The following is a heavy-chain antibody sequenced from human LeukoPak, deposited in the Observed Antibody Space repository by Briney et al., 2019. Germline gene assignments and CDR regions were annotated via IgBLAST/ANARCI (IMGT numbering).Heavy chain of an antibody. D-gene: IGHD3/OR15-3a*01. Sequence: SETLSLTCSVSGGSINSNSDYWGWIRQPPGKGLEWIESIYYSGKTYYNPSLKSRVTISIDSSKNQFSLMLSSVTAADTAVYYCARQTGSGLFTLPGGQGTLVTVSS. CDR2: IYYSGKT. J-gene: IGHJ4*02. CDR1: GGSINSNSDY. V-gene: IGHV4-39*01. CDR3: ARQTGSGLFTLP.